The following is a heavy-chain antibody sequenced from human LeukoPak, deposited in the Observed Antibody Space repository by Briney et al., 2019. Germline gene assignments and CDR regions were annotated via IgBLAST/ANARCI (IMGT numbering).Heavy chain of an antibody. V-gene: IGHV3-23*01. CDR3: AKPSSGNYPPTGY. J-gene: IGHJ4*02. D-gene: IGHD1-26*01. CDR1: GFTFSNYA. Sequence: GGSLRLSCAASGFTFSNYAMSWVRQAPAKGLEWVSALSSSGGDTFYADSVKGRFTISRDTSKNTLYLQMYSLRAEDTAVYYCAKPSSGNYPPTGYWGQGTLVTVSS. CDR2: LSSSGGDT.